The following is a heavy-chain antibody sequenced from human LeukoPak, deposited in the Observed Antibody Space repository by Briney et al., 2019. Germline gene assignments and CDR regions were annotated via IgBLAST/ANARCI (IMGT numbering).Heavy chain of an antibody. Sequence: GSLRLSCAASGFTFSSYSMNWVRQAPGKGLEWVSYISSSSSTIYYADSVKGRFTISRDNAKNSLYLQMNSLRAEDTAVYYCARGEGYYYDSSGYFDYWGQGTLVTVSS. CDR3: ARGEGYYYDSSGYFDY. CDR2: ISSSSSTI. D-gene: IGHD3-22*01. CDR1: GFTFSSYS. V-gene: IGHV3-48*01. J-gene: IGHJ4*02.